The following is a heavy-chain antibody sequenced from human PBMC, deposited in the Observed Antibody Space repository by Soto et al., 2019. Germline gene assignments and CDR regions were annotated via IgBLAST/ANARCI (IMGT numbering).Heavy chain of an antibody. CDR1: GFTFSSYA. CDR3: AKGRGTITRYFGMDV. CDR2: ISGSGGST. J-gene: IGHJ6*02. D-gene: IGHD1-7*01. Sequence: EVQLLESGGGLVQPGGSLRLFCAASGFTFSSYAMNWVRQAPGKGLEWVSDISGSGGSTYYADSVKGRFTISRDSSKNTLYLQMNSLRAEDTAIYFCAKGRGTITRYFGMDVWGQGTTVTVSS. V-gene: IGHV3-23*01.